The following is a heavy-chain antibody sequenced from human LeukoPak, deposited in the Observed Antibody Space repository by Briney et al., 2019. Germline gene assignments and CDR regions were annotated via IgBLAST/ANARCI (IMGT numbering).Heavy chain of an antibody. CDR1: GYTFTGYA. Sequence: GASVKVSCKASGYTFTGYAFSWVRQAPGQGLEWMGRINPNSGGTNYAQKFQGRVTMTRDTSISTAYMELTRLRSDDTAVYYCAREVGVVAHQGGWFDPWGQGTLVTVPS. CDR2: INPNSGGT. J-gene: IGHJ5*02. V-gene: IGHV1-2*06. CDR3: AREVGVVAHQGGWFDP. D-gene: IGHD2-2*01.